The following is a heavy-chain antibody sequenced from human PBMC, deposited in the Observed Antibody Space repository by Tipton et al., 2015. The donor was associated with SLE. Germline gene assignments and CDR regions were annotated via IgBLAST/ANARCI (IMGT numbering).Heavy chain of an antibody. D-gene: IGHD1-26*01. V-gene: IGHV4-34*01. J-gene: IGHJ2*01. CDR1: RESFSGYY. CDR2: INHSGST. Sequence: TLSLTCAVYRESFSGYYWSWIRQPPGKGLEWIGEINHSGSTNYNPSLKSRVTISVDTSKNQFSLKLSSVTAADTAVYYCAEGGRGYFDLWGRGTLVTVSS. CDR3: AEGGRGYFDL.